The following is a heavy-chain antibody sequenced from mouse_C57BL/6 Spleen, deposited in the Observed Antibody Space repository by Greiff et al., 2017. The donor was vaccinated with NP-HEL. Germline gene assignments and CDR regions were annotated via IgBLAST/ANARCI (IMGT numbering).Heavy chain of an antibody. J-gene: IGHJ2*01. CDR1: GYTFTSYW. CDR3: ARSPYYSNFDY. Sequence: VQLQQPGAELVRPGTSVKLSCKASGYTFTSYWMHWVKQRPGQGLEWIGVIDPSDSYTNYNQKFKGKATLTVDTSSSTAYMQLSSLTSEDSAVYYCARSPYYSNFDYWGQGTTLTVSS. V-gene: IGHV1-59*01. CDR2: IDPSDSYT. D-gene: IGHD2-5*01.